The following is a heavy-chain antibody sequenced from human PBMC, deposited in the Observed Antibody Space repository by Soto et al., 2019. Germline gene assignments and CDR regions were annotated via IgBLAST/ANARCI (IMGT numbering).Heavy chain of an antibody. J-gene: IGHJ4*02. V-gene: IGHV3-30-3*01. CDR3: ARDPDYPPKYYFDY. CDR2: ISYDGSNK. D-gene: IGHD4-17*01. Sequence: VQLVESGGGLVKPGGSLRLSCAASGFTFSSYAMHWVRQAPGKGLEWVAVISYDGSNKYYADSVKGRFTISRDNSKNTLYLQMNSLRAEDTAVYYCARDPDYPPKYYFDYWGQGTLVTVSS. CDR1: GFTFSSYA.